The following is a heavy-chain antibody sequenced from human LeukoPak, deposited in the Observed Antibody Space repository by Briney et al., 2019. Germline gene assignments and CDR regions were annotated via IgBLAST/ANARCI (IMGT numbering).Heavy chain of an antibody. CDR3: ARGRAVAGTEWESAFDI. CDR1: GGSFSGYY. J-gene: IGHJ3*02. V-gene: IGHV4-34*01. Sequence: SETLSLTCAVYGGSFSGYYWSWIRQPPGKGLEWIGEINHSGSTNYNPSLKSRVTISVDTSKNQFSLKLSSVTAADTAVYYCARGRAVAGTEWESAFDIWGQGTMVTVSS. D-gene: IGHD6-19*01. CDR2: INHSGST.